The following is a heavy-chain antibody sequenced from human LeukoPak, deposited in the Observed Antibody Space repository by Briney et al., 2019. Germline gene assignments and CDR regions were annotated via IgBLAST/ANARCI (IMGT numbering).Heavy chain of an antibody. J-gene: IGHJ4*02. CDR1: GYTFTSYG. V-gene: IGHV1-18*04. CDR3: ARGDCSGGSCHFGY. Sequence: GATVKVSCKASGYTFTSYGISWVRQAPGQGLEWMGWISAYNGNTNYAQKLQGRVTMTTDTSTSTAYMELRSLRSDDTAVYYCARGDCSGGSCHFGYWGQGTLVTVSS. CDR2: ISAYNGNT. D-gene: IGHD2-15*01.